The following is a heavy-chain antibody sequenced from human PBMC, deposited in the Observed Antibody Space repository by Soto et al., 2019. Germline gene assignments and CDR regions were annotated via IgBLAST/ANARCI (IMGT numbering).Heavy chain of an antibody. D-gene: IGHD2-15*01. CDR2: IYYSGST. V-gene: IGHV4-31*03. Sequence: PSETLSLTCTVSGGSISSGGYYWSWIRQHPGKGPEWIGYIYYSGSTYYNPSLKSRVTISVDTSKNQFSLKLSSVTAADTAVYYCARDRALEVVVAATKEKPYYYYGMDVWGQGTTVTVSS. CDR3: ARDRALEVVVAATKEKPYYYYGMDV. J-gene: IGHJ6*02. CDR1: GGSISSGGYY.